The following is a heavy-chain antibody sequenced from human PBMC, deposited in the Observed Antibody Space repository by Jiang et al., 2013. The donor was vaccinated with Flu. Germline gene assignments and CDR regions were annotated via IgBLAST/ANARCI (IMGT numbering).Heavy chain of an antibody. CDR1: GGSFSGYY. Sequence: LLKPSETLSLTCAVYGGSFSGYYWSWIRQFPGKGLEWIGDINDSGRTNGNPSLKSRVTISVDTSKNQFSLKLTSVTAADTAVYYCARDQMYNWNDATRKRAFDMWGQGTMVIVSS. CDR3: ARDQMYNWNDATRKRAFDM. CDR2: INDSGRT. J-gene: IGHJ3*02. D-gene: IGHD1-1*01. V-gene: IGHV4-34*01.